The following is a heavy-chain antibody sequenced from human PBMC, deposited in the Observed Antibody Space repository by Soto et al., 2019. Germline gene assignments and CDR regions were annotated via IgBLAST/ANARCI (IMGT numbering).Heavy chain of an antibody. Sequence: SETLSLTCAVYGGSFSGYYWSWIRQPPGKGLEWIGEINHSGSTNYNPSLKSRVTISVDTSKNQFSLKLSSVTAADTAVYYCARGWGDRGTISNYFDYWGQGTLVTVSS. CDR2: INHSGST. V-gene: IGHV4-34*01. CDR1: GGSFSGYY. J-gene: IGHJ4*02. CDR3: ARGWGDRGTISNYFDY. D-gene: IGHD7-27*01.